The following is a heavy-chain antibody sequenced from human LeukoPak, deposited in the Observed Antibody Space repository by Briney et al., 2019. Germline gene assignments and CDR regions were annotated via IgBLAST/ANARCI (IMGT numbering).Heavy chain of an antibody. CDR3: ARAPSGLSDYWYFDL. J-gene: IGHJ2*01. D-gene: IGHD1-26*01. Sequence: PGGSLRLSCAASGFTVSRNYMRSVPQAPGKGLEWVSLIYSGGVTYYADSVKGRFIISRDNSKNTLFLQMNSLRAEDTAVYYCARAPSGLSDYWYFDLWGRGTLVTVSS. V-gene: IGHV3-53*01. CDR1: GFTVSRNY. CDR2: IYSGGVT.